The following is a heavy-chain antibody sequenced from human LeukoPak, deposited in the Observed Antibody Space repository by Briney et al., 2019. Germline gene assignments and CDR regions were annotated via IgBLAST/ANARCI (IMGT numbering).Heavy chain of an antibody. J-gene: IGHJ4*02. D-gene: IGHD6-13*01. CDR1: GFTFDSYA. CDR2: ISEGGNNK. CDR3: GRDYWYLPDY. Sequence: GGSLRLSCEASGFTFDSYAIHWVRQAPGKGLDWVAVISEGGNNKYHADSVKGRFTISRDNSKNIVYLQMNSLRTEDTAVYYCGRDYWYLPDYWGQGTLVTVSS. V-gene: IGHV3-30-3*01.